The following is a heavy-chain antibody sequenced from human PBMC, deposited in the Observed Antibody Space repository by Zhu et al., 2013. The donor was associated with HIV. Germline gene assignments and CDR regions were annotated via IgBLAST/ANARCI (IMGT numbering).Heavy chain of an antibody. V-gene: IGHV1-69*02. CDR1: GGTFSSYT. Sequence: QVQLVQSGAEVKKPGSSVKVSCKASGGTFSSYTISWVRQAPGQGLEWMGRIIPILGIANYAQKFQGRVTITADKSTSTAYMELSSLRSEDTAVYYCATSWIQLWLFDYWGQGTLVTVSS. D-gene: IGHD5-18*01. CDR3: ATSWIQLWLFDY. CDR2: IIPILGIA. J-gene: IGHJ4*02.